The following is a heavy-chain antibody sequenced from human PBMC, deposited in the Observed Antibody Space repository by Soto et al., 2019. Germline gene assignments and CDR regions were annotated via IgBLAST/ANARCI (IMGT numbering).Heavy chain of an antibody. CDR2: ISGSGGST. V-gene: IGHV3-23*01. CDR3: AKDLGAIAVAGYYFDY. Sequence: GGSLRLSCAASGFTFRSYAMSWVRQAPGKGLECVSAISGSGGSTYYADSVKGRFTISRDNSKNTLYLQMNSLRAEDTAVYYCAKDLGAIAVAGYYFDYWGQGTLVTVSS. J-gene: IGHJ4*02. D-gene: IGHD6-19*01. CDR1: GFTFRSYA.